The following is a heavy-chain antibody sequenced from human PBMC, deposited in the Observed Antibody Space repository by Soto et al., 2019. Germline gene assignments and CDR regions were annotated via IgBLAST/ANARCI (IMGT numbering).Heavy chain of an antibody. D-gene: IGHD1-26*01. Sequence: QVQLQASGPGLVKPSGTLSLTCAVSGGSISSSNWWSWVRQPPGKGLEWIGEIYHSGSTNYNPSLKGLVTISVDKSKNQFSRKLSSVTAADTAVYYCASVSGSYYYGMDVWGQGTTVTVS. CDR3: ASVSGSYYYGMDV. V-gene: IGHV4-4*02. J-gene: IGHJ6*02. CDR1: GGSISSSNW. CDR2: IYHSGST.